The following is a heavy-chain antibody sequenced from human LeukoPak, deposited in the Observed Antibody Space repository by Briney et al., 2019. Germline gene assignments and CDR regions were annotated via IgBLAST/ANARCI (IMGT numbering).Heavy chain of an antibody. CDR1: GGPFSSYA. V-gene: IGHV1-69*01. CDR2: FIPIFGTA. J-gene: IGHJ3*02. Sequence: SVKVSYTPSGGPFSSYAISWVRQAPGQGLEWMGGFIPIFGTANYAQKFQGRVTITADESTSTAYTELSSLRSEDTAMYYCARPPDYGYGTNDAFDIWGQGTMVTVSS. CDR3: ARPPDYGYGTNDAFDI. D-gene: IGHD4-17*01.